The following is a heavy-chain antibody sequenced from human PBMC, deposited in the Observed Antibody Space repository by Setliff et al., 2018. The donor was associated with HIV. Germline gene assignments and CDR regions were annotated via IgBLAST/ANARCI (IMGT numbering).Heavy chain of an antibody. V-gene: IGHV3-30*02. CDR2: IRYDGSDK. D-gene: IGHD5-12*01. Sequence: GGSLRLSCTASRFSFKTYGMHWVRQAPGKGLEWVAFIRYDGSDKYYADSVKGRFTISRDNSKNTLYFQLNSLRVDDTAVYYCARDSSTKEMATIWVNFDYWGQGTLVTVSS. CDR3: ARDSSTKEMATIWVNFDY. CDR1: RFSFKTYG. J-gene: IGHJ4*02.